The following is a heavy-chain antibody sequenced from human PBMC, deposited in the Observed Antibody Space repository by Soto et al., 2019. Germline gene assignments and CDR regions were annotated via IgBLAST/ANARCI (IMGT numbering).Heavy chain of an antibody. CDR3: ARRYSSGCIDY. CDR2: IWYDGSNK. V-gene: IGHV3-33*01. CDR1: GFTFSSHG. D-gene: IGHD6-19*01. J-gene: IGHJ4*02. Sequence: QVQLVESGGGVVQPGRSLRLSCAASGFTFSSHGMHWVRQAPGKGLEWVAVIWYDGSNKYYADSVKGRFTISRDNSKNTLYLQMNSLRAEDTAVYYCARRYSSGCIDYWGQGTLVTVSS.